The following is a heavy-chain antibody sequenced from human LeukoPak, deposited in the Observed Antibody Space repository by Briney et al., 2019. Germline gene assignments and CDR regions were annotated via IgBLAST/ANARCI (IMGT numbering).Heavy chain of an antibody. CDR2: INPNSGGT. J-gene: IGHJ4*02. CDR1: GYTFTGYY. Sequence: ASVKVSCKASGYTFTGYYMHWVRQAPGQGLEWKGWINPNSGGTNYAQKFQGRVTMTRDTSISTAYMELSRLRSDDTAVYYCARGGLPNYYDSSGYWQLDYWGQGTLVTVSS. CDR3: ARGGLPNYYDSSGYWQLDY. V-gene: IGHV1-2*02. D-gene: IGHD3-22*01.